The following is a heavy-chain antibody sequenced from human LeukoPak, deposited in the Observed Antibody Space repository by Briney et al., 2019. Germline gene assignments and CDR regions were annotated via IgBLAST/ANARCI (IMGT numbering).Heavy chain of an antibody. D-gene: IGHD3-16*01. CDR2: IYYSGST. Sequence: SETLSLTCTVSGGSISGYYWSWIRQPPGKGLEWIGYIYYSGSTNYNPSLKSRVTISVDTSKNQFSLKLSSVTAADTAVYYCARLRLAGLLAYFDYWGQGTLVTVSS. V-gene: IGHV4-59*01. J-gene: IGHJ4*02. CDR3: ARLRLAGLLAYFDY. CDR1: GGSISGYY.